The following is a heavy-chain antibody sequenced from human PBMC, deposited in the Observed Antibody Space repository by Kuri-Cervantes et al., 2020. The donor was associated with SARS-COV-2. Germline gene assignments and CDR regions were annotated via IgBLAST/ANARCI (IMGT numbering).Heavy chain of an antibody. V-gene: IGHV3-21*01. D-gene: IGHD1-26*01. CDR3: AREAVGATNDY. Sequence: GESLKISCAASGFTFSSYAMHWVRQAPGKGLEWVSSISSSSSYIYYADSVKGRFTISRDNAKNTLYLQMNSLRAEDTAVYYCAREAVGATNDYWGQGTLVTVSS. CDR2: ISSSSSYI. CDR1: GFTFSSYA. J-gene: IGHJ4*02.